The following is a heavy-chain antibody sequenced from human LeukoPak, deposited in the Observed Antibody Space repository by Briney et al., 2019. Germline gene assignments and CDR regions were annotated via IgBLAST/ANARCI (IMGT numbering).Heavy chain of an antibody. V-gene: IGHV4-34*01. J-gene: IGHJ5*02. CDR2: INHSGST. D-gene: IGHD3-9*01. Sequence: PSETLSLTCAVYGGSFSGYYWSWIRQPPGKGLEWIGEINHSGSTNYNPSLKSRVTISVDTSKNQFSLKLSSVTAADTAVYYCARGLQYFDWTRKNWFDPWGQGTLVTVSS. CDR1: GGSFSGYY. CDR3: ARGLQYFDWTRKNWFDP.